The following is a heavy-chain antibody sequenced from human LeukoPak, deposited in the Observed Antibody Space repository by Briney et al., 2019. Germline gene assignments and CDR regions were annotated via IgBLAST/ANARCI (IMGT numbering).Heavy chain of an antibody. Sequence: GGSLRLSCAASGFTFSSHAMVWVRQAPGKGLEWVSAISGSPGSTYYADSVKGRFTISRDNSKNTLYLQMNSLRAEDTAVYYCTTVFSSWYYYYYMDVWGKGTTVTVSS. CDR3: TTVFSSWYYYYYMDV. CDR1: GFTFSSHA. V-gene: IGHV3-23*01. D-gene: IGHD6-13*01. J-gene: IGHJ6*03. CDR2: ISGSPGST.